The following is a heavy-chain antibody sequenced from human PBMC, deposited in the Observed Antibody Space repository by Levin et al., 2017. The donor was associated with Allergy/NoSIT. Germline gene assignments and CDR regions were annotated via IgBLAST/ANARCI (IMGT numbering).Heavy chain of an antibody. CDR2: IKSITDGGTT. CDR1: GFTFSSAW. J-gene: IGHJ1*01. V-gene: IGHV3-15*01. Sequence: GESLKISCAASGFTFSSAWMSWVRQPPGKGLEWVGRIKSITDGGTTDYAAPVKGRFTISRDDSKNTLFLQLNSLKAEDTAVYYCATRLSHDCSNSCYRYFQHWGQGTLVTVSS. CDR3: ATRLSHDCSNSCYRYFQH. D-gene: IGHD2-2*02.